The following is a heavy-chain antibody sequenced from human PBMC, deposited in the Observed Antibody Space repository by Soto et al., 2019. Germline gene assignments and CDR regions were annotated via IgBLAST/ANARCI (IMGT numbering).Heavy chain of an antibody. J-gene: IGHJ4*02. CDR2: ISSSSSYI. D-gene: IGHD3-3*01. CDR3: ARGTVLRFLEWLLESGC. CDR1: GFTFSSYS. V-gene: IGHV3-21*01. Sequence: EVQLVESGGGLVKPGGSLRLSCAASGFTFSSYSMNWVRQAPGKGLEWVSYISSSSSYIYYADSVKGRFTISRDNAKNSLYLQMNSQGAEDTAVYYCARGTVLRFLEWLLESGCWGQGTLVTVSS.